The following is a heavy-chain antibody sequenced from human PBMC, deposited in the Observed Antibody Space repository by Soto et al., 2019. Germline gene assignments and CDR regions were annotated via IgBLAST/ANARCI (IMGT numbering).Heavy chain of an antibody. D-gene: IGHD5-12*01. Sequence: EVQVLESGGDLVQPGGSLRLSCAASGFTFSTYAMSWVRQAPGKGLEWVSAISASGDSTFYADSVKGRFTISRDNSKNTLYLQMSSLRAEDTAVYYCVKPLRWLQERDAFDIWGQGTMVTVSS. CDR2: ISASGDST. V-gene: IGHV3-23*01. CDR3: VKPLRWLQERDAFDI. J-gene: IGHJ3*02. CDR1: GFTFSTYA.